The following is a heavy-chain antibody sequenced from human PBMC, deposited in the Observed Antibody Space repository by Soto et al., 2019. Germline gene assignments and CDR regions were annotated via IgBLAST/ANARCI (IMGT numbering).Heavy chain of an antibody. V-gene: IGHV1-8*01. CDR3: ARGLSHHYDILTGYYPN. D-gene: IGHD3-9*01. J-gene: IGHJ4*02. CDR1: GYTFTSYD. CDR2: MNPNSGNT. Sequence: ASVEVSCKASGYTFTSYDINWVRQATGQGLEWMGWMNPNSGNTGYAQKFQGRVTMTRNTSISTAYMELSSLRSEDTAVYYCARGLSHHYDILTGYYPNWGQGTLVTVSS.